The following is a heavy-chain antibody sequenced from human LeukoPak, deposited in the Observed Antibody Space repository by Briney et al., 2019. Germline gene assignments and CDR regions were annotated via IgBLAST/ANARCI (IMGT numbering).Heavy chain of an antibody. V-gene: IGHV4-39*01. CDR1: GGSISGSTDH. J-gene: IGHJ4*02. CDR2: VYGSGTT. D-gene: IGHD3-22*01. CDR3: ARQNSSGLDS. Sequence: KTSETLSLTCTVSGGSISGSTDHWGWIRQPPGKGLEGIGIVYGSGTTYDNPSLKSRVTICVNTSKNQLLLRVRCVTATATAVYFCARQNSSGLDSWGQGSLVTVSS.